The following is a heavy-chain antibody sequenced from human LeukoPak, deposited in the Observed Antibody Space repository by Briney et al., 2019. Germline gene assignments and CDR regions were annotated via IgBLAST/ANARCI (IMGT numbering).Heavy chain of an antibody. J-gene: IGHJ5*02. CDR1: GFTFSSYA. V-gene: IGHV3-23*01. D-gene: IGHD1-26*01. CDR3: AKGLGVGGTASSFDP. Sequence: QPGGSLRLSCAASGFTFSSYAMSWGRQAPGKGLEWVSAISGSGTITYYADSVKGRFTLSRDSSNNTLYLQMNSLRAEDTAIYYCAKGLGVGGTASSFDPWGQGTLVTVSS. CDR2: ISGSGTIT.